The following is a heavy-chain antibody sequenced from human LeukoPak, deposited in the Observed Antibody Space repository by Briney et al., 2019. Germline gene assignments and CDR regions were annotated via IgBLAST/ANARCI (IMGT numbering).Heavy chain of an antibody. CDR1: GGSFSGYY. Sequence: PSETLSLTCAVYGGSFSGYYWSWIRQPPGKGLEWIGEINHSGSTNYNPSLKSRVTISVDTSKNQFSLKLTSVTAADTAVYYCARDAYFYDSSGYYSPPYYFDSWGQGTLVTVAS. CDR3: ARDAYFYDSSGYYSPPYYFDS. J-gene: IGHJ4*02. D-gene: IGHD3-22*01. V-gene: IGHV4-34*01. CDR2: INHSGST.